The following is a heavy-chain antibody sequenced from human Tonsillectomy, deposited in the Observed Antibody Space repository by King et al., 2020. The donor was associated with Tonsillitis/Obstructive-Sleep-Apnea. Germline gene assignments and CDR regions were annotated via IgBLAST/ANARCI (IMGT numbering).Heavy chain of an antibody. CDR2: ISGXGGST. Sequence: VQLVESGGGLVQPGGSLRLSCAASGFTXRSYAMSWVRQAPGKGLEWVSAISGXGGSTYXADSVKGRFTISRDNSKNTLYLQMNSLRAEDTAVYYCAXAGXSSTXXXTGXDYXXXGTLVTXSS. J-gene: IGHJ4*02. D-gene: IGHD2-2*02. V-gene: IGHV3-23*04. CDR3: AXAGXSSTXXXTGXDY. CDR1: GFTXRSYA.